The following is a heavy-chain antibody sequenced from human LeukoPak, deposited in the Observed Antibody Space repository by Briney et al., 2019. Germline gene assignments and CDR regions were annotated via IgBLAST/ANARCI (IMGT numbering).Heavy chain of an antibody. D-gene: IGHD3-10*01. CDR2: VYSSGAT. CDR1: DASVTTYS. CDR3: ARDHYGSGSYKAYFDY. Sequence: PSETLSLTCTVSDASVTTYSWSWLRQPAGKGLEWIGRVYSSGATKYNPSLKSRVTISADTSKNQFSLKLPSVTAADTAVHYCARDHYGSGSYKAYFDYWGHGIQVTVSS. J-gene: IGHJ4*01. V-gene: IGHV4-4*07.